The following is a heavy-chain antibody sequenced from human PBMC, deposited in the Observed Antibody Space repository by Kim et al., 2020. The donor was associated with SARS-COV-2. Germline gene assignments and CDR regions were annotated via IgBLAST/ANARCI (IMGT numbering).Heavy chain of an antibody. V-gene: IGHV3-66*01. Sequence: YYAAHVRGRITIAGDNAKNTLCLQMSSLSAEDTAVYYCASIAGADKQFDYWGQGTLVTVSS. J-gene: IGHJ4*02. D-gene: IGHD6-19*01. CDR3: ASIAGADKQFDY.